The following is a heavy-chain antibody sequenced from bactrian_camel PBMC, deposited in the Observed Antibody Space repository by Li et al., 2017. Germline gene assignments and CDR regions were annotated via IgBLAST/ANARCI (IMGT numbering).Heavy chain of an antibody. J-gene: IGHJ4*01. Sequence: DVQLVESGGGSVQAGGSLRLSCTASGFSISNVCMGWLRQPPGAEREGVAGSDSDGASTYADSVKGRFTISKDNAKNMLSLQMNNLKPEDTAVYYCATGVRGDWSRYKPVSQGTQVTVS. D-gene: IGHD8*01. V-gene: IGHV3S40*01. CDR1: GFSISNVC. CDR2: SDSDGAST.